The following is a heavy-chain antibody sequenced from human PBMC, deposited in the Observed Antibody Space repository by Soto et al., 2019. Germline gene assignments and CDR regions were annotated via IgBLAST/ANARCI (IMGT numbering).Heavy chain of an antibody. CDR2: IHRDEIEK. V-gene: IGHV3-7*01. Sequence: SCAASTFPFSTYWMTWVRQAPGKGLEWVANIHRDEIEKYYMDSVKGRFTISRDNAKNSLYLQMTSLRAEDTAVYYCAGGNALDVWGQGTTVTVSS. CDR1: TFPFSTYW. CDR3: AGGNALDV. J-gene: IGHJ6*02.